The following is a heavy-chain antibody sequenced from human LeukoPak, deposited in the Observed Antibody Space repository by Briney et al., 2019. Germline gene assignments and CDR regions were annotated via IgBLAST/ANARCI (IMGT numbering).Heavy chain of an antibody. CDR2: INHSGST. Sequence: KPSETLSLTCAVYAGSFSGYYWSWIRQPPGKGLEWIGEINHSGSTNYNPSLKSRVTISVTTSKNQFSLKLSSVTAADTAVYYCARVIYDYIWGSYRLNDYWGQGTLVTVSS. J-gene: IGHJ4*02. CDR3: ARVIYDYIWGSYRLNDY. D-gene: IGHD3-16*02. V-gene: IGHV4-34*01. CDR1: AGSFSGYY.